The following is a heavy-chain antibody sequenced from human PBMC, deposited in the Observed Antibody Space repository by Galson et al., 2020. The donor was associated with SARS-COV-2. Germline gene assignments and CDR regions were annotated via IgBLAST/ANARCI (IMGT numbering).Heavy chain of an antibody. J-gene: IGHJ4*02. D-gene: IGHD5-18*01. CDR3: ASARAGYSYGYDY. Sequence: SVKVSCKASGGTFSSYAISWVRQAPGQGLEWMGGIIPIFGTANYAQKFQGRVTITADESTSTAYMELSSLRSEDTAVYYCASARAGYSYGYDYWGQGTLVTVSS. V-gene: IGHV1-69*13. CDR2: IIPIFGTA. CDR1: GGTFSSYA.